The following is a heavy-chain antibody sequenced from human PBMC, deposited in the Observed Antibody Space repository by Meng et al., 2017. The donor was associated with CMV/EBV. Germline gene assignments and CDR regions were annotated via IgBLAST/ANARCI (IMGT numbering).Heavy chain of an antibody. CDR1: GGTFSSYA. CDR2: IIPIFGTA. V-gene: IGHV1-69*05. D-gene: IGHD3-3*01. J-gene: IGHJ4*02. Sequence: SVKVSCKASGGTFSSYAISWVRQAPGQGLEWMGGIIPIFGTANYAQKFQGRVTITTDESTSTAYMELSSLRSEDTAVYYCARDAYYDFWSGYYQYYFDYWGQGTLVTVSS. CDR3: ARDAYYDFWSGYYQYYFDY.